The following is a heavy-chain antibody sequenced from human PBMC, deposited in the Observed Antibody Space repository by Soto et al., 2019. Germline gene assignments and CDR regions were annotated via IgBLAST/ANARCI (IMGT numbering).Heavy chain of an antibody. CDR3: AKAGYGSGSYYTLSFDY. CDR2: ITNTGGST. CDR1: GFTFSSHA. J-gene: IGHJ4*02. Sequence: EVQLLESGGGLVQPGGSLRLSCAGSGFTFSSHAVSWVRQAPGKGLECVSSITNTGGSTYYADSVKGRFTISRDNSMNTVYLQMNSLRAEDTAVYYCAKAGYGSGSYYTLSFDYWGQGSLVTVSS. D-gene: IGHD3-10*01. V-gene: IGHV3-23*01.